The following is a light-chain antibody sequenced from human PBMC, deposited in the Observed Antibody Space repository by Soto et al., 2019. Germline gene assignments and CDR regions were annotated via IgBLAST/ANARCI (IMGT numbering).Light chain of an antibody. CDR1: SSNIGSNY. V-gene: IGLV1-47*01. Sequence: QSVLTQPPSASGTPGHRVTISCSGSSSNIGSNYVYWYQQLPGTAPKLLIYRNNQRPSGVPDRFSGSKSGTSASLAISGLRSEYEADYYCAAWDDSLEGVFGTGTKVTVL. J-gene: IGLJ1*01. CDR2: RNN. CDR3: AAWDDSLEGV.